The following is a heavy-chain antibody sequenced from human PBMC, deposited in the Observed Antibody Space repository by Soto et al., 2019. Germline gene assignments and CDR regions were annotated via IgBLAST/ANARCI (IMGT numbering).Heavy chain of an antibody. CDR2: IWYDGSNK. CDR3: ASLGYCSSTSCYDAFDI. Sequence: QVQLVESGGGVVQPGRSLRLSYAASRFTFSSYGMHWVRQAPGKGLEWVAVIWYDGSNKYYADSVKGRFTISRDNSKNTLYLQMNSLRAEDTAVYYCASLGYCSSTSCYDAFDIWGQGTMVTVSS. CDR1: RFTFSSYG. J-gene: IGHJ3*02. D-gene: IGHD2-2*01. V-gene: IGHV3-33*01.